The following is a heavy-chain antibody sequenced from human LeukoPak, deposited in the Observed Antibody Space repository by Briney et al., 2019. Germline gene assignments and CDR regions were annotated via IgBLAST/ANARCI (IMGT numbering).Heavy chain of an antibody. V-gene: IGHV3-66*01. CDR2: IYSGGST. D-gene: IGHD5-18*01. CDR1: GFTVSSNY. Sequence: PGGSLRLSCAASGFTVSSNYMSWVRQAPGKGLEWVSLIYSGGSTYYADSVKGRFTISRDNSKNTLYLQMNSLRAEDTAVYYCARDKYSYGYGDWFDPWGQGPLVTVSS. CDR3: ARDKYSYGYGDWFDP. J-gene: IGHJ5*02.